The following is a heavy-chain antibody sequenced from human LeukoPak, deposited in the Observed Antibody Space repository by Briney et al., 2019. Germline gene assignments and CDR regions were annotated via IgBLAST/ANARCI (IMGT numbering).Heavy chain of an antibody. Sequence: ASVKVSCKASGYTFTSYYMHWVRQGPGQGLEWMGIINPSGGSTSYAQKFQGRVTMTRDTSTNTVYMELSSLRSEDTAVYYCASQEQLVYGMDVWGQGTTVTVSS. V-gene: IGHV1-46*01. CDR2: INPSGGST. J-gene: IGHJ6*02. CDR3: ASQEQLVYGMDV. D-gene: IGHD6-6*01. CDR1: GYTFTSYY.